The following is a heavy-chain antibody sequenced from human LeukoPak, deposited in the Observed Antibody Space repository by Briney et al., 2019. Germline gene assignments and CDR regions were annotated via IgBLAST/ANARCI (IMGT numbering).Heavy chain of an antibody. CDR3: AHSKGYFDY. CDR2: LYCEDDK. Sequence: SGPTLVNPTHLLTLTRTFLGFSLTTTPVEVGWIRQPPGMALEWLELLYCEDDKRYSPSLKCRLTITKDTSKNQVLLTMTNMDPVDTGTYYCAHSKGYFDYWGQGTLVTVSS. V-gene: IGHV2-5*02. J-gene: IGHJ4*02. CDR1: GFSLTTTPVE.